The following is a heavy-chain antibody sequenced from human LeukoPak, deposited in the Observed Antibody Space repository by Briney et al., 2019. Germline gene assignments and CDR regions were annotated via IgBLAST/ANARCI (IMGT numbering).Heavy chain of an antibody. CDR3: AREDCSGTSCRDY. V-gene: IGHV3-48*01. CDR2: ISSSSSTI. CDR1: GFTFSSYS. J-gene: IGHJ4*02. Sequence: PGGSLRLSCAASGFTFSSYSMNWVRQAPGKGLEWVSYISSSSSTIYYADSVKGRFTISRDNAKNSLYLQMDSLRAEDTAVYYCAREDCSGTSCRDYWGQGTLVTVSS. D-gene: IGHD2-2*01.